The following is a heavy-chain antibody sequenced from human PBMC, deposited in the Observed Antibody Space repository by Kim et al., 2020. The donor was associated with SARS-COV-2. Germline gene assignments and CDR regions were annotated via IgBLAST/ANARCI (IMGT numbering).Heavy chain of an antibody. J-gene: IGHJ5*02. CDR1: GFTFSRYD. CDR3: ARGRWYYDFWSGSKGGEYWFDP. Sequence: GGSLRLSCAASGFTFSRYDMHWVRQATGKGLEWVSAIGTAGDTYYPGSVKGRFTISRENAKNSLYLQMNSLRAGDTAVYYCARGRWYYDFWSGSKGGEYWFDPWGQGTLVTVSA. D-gene: IGHD3-3*01. CDR2: IGTAGDT. V-gene: IGHV3-13*01.